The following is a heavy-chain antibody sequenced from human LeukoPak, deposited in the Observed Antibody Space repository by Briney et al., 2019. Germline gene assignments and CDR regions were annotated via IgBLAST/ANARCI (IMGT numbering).Heavy chain of an antibody. CDR1: GYTFTCYY. CDR2: INPNSGGT. Sequence: ASVKVSCKASGYTFTCYYMHWVRQAPGQGLEWMGRINPNSGGTNYAQKFQGRVTMTRDTSISTAYMELSRLRSDGTAVYYCARSGIMITFGGAALGYWGQGTLVTVSS. J-gene: IGHJ4*02. CDR3: ARSGIMITFGGAALGY. D-gene: IGHD3-16*01. V-gene: IGHV1-2*06.